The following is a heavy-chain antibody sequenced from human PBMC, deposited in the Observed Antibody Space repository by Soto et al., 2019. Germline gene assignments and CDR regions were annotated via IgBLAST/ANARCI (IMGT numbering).Heavy chain of an antibody. CDR3: GICVVAWVWDY. Sequence: GGCPGICSAASGDRFWISVVGGVFQAPGKGLEWVSGISGSGSGTYYADSVKGRFTISRDNSKNTLHLQMTSLRVEVIFKDDYGICVVAWVWDYLVKGSLDTVSS. V-gene: IGHV3-23*01. CDR2: ISGSGSGT. J-gene: IGHJ4*02. D-gene: IGHD3-10*01. CDR1: GDRFWISV.